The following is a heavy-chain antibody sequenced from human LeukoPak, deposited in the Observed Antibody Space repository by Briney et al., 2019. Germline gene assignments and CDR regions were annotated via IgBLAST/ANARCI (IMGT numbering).Heavy chain of an antibody. Sequence: GGFLRLSCAASGFTFSSYAMSWVRQAPGKGLEWVSAISGSGGSTYYADSVKGRFTISRDNSKNTLYLQMNSLRAEDTAVYYCATYYYDSSGYLYWGQGTLVTVSS. D-gene: IGHD3-22*01. J-gene: IGHJ4*02. V-gene: IGHV3-23*01. CDR3: ATYYYDSSGYLY. CDR2: ISGSGGST. CDR1: GFTFSSYA.